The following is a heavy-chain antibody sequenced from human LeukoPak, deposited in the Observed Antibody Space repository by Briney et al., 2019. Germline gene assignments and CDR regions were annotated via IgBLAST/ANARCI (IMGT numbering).Heavy chain of an antibody. Sequence: GGSLRLSCAASGFTFSSYAMSWVRQAPGKGLEWVSAISGSGGSTYYADSVKGRFTISRDNSKNTLYLQMNGLRAEDTAVYYCAKDPYSSSWSFFDYWGQGTLVTVSS. CDR2: ISGSGGST. CDR3: AKDPYSSSWSFFDY. D-gene: IGHD6-13*01. J-gene: IGHJ4*02. V-gene: IGHV3-23*01. CDR1: GFTFSSYA.